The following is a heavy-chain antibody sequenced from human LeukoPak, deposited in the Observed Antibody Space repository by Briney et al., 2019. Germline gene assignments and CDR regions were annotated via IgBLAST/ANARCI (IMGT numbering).Heavy chain of an antibody. CDR1: GASISIGSYY. D-gene: IGHD3-16*01. CDR2: FHYSRST. V-gene: IGHV4-61*01. CDR3: ARAVFAFDI. Sequence: PSETLSLTRTVSGASISIGSYYWSWIRQPPGKGLEWIGYFHYSRSTNYNPSLKSRVAISIDTSKNQFALKLSSVTAADTAVYYCARAVFAFDIWGQGTMVAVSP. J-gene: IGHJ3*02.